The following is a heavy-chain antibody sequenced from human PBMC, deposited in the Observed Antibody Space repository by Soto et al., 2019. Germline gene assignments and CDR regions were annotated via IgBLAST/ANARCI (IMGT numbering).Heavy chain of an antibody. D-gene: IGHD3-10*01. CDR2: IWYDGSNK. Sequence: QVQLVESGGGVVRPGRSLRLSCAASGFTFSSYGMHWVRQAPGKGLEWVAVIWYDGSNKYYADSVKGRFTISRDNSKNTLYLQMNSLRAEDTAVYYCARDYGSGKYYFDYWGQGTLVTVSS. J-gene: IGHJ4*02. V-gene: IGHV3-33*01. CDR1: GFTFSSYG. CDR3: ARDYGSGKYYFDY.